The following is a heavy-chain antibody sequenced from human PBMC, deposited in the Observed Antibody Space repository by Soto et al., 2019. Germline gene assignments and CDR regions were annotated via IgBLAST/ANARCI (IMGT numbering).Heavy chain of an antibody. J-gene: IGHJ5*01. Sequence: QVQLVQSGAEVKKPGSSVKVSCKASGGTFSSYAISWVRQAPGQGLEWMGGIIPIFGTANYAQQFQGRVTITAEESTSTAYMELSSLRSEDTAVYYSAVQSFGESPNWFDSWCQGTLVTVSS. V-gene: IGHV1-69*01. CDR2: IIPIFGTA. CDR1: GGTFSSYA. CDR3: AVQSFGESPNWFDS. D-gene: IGHD3-10*01.